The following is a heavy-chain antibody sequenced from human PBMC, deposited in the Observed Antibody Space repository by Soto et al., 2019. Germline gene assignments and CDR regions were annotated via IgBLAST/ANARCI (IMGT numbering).Heavy chain of an antibody. D-gene: IGHD3-22*01. CDR2: INSDGSST. J-gene: IGHJ2*01. CDR1: GFTFSSYW. Sequence: GGSLRLSCAASGFTFSSYWMHWFRQVPGKGLVWVSRINSDGSSTSYADSVKGRFTISRDNAKNTLYLQMNSLRAEDTAVYYCTSSGYYYHWYFDLWGRGTLVTVSS. CDR3: TSSGYYYHWYFDL. V-gene: IGHV3-74*01.